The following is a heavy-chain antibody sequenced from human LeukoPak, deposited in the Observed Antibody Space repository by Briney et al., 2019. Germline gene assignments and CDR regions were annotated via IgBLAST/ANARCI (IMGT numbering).Heavy chain of an antibody. CDR1: GGSISSSSYY. D-gene: IGHD5-24*01. J-gene: IGHJ5*02. V-gene: IGHV4-61*05. Sequence: KSSETLSLTCTVSGGSISSSSYYWGWLRQPPGKGLEWIGYIYYSGSTNYNPSLKSRVTISVDTSKNQFSLKLSSVTAADTAVYYCARTRGRRDGYNRGGRWFDPWGQGTLVTVSS. CDR2: IYYSGST. CDR3: ARTRGRRDGYNRGGRWFDP.